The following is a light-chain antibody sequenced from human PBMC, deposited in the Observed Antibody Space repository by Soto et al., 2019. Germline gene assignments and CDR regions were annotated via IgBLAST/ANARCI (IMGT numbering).Light chain of an antibody. CDR1: QSVSSSY. V-gene: IGKV3-20*01. J-gene: IGKJ1*01. Sequence: ETVMTQSPGTLSLSQGERATLXXRASQSVSSSYLAWYQQKPGQAPXLLIYGASSRATGIPDRFSGSGSGTDFTLTISRLEPEDFAVYYCQQYGSSWTSGQGAKVDIK. CDR2: GAS. CDR3: QQYGSSWT.